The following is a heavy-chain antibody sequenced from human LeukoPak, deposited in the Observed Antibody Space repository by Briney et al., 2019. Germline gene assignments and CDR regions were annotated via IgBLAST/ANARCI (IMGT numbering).Heavy chain of an antibody. CDR1: GFSFATSA. J-gene: IGHJ6*02. CDR3: AATLTVTAGSTYYGVDV. V-gene: IGHV1-58*01. CDR2: TVVGSGHT. D-gene: IGHD4-17*01. Sequence: SVKVSCKASGFSFATSAVQWVRQARGQRLEWIGWTVVGSGHTNYAQKFQGTVTISRDMSTNTAYLELSSLRSEDTAVYYCAATLTVTAGSTYYGVDVWGQGTTITVSS.